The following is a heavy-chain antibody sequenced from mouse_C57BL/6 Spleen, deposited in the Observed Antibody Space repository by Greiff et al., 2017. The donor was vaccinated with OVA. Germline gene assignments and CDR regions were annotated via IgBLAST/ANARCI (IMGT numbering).Heavy chain of an antibody. CDR3: ARYDYDNLYYFDY. Sequence: VQLQQSGAELAKPGASVKLSCKASGYTFTSYWMHWVKQRPGQGLEWIGYINPSSGYTKYNQKFKDKATLTADKSSSTAYMQLSSLTYEDSAVYYCARYDYDNLYYFDYWGQGTTLTVSS. V-gene: IGHV1-7*01. J-gene: IGHJ2*01. CDR1: GYTFTSYW. CDR2: INPSSGYT. D-gene: IGHD2-4*01.